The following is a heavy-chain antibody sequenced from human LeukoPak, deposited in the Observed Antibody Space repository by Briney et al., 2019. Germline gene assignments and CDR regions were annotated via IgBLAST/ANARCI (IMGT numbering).Heavy chain of an antibody. CDR3: AKDTLPVVTIVAGAFDI. Sequence: GGSLRLSXAASGFTFDDYAMHWVRQAPGKGLEWLSLISGDGGSTYYADSVKGRFTISRDNSKNSLYLQMNSLRTEDTALYYCAKDTLPVVTIVAGAFDIWGQGTMVTVSS. CDR2: ISGDGGST. CDR1: GFTFDDYA. J-gene: IGHJ3*02. V-gene: IGHV3-43*02. D-gene: IGHD3-22*01.